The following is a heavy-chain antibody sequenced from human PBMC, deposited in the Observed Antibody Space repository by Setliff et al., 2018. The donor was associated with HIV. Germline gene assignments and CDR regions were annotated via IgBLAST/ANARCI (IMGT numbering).Heavy chain of an antibody. CDR2: INPDNGRT. J-gene: IGHJ6*03. V-gene: IGHV1-2*02. D-gene: IGHD7-27*01. CDR1: GYIFTGYY. CDR3: ARDRRAGVYYYTDV. Sequence: ASVKVSCKASGYIFTGYYMHWVRRAPGQGFEWMGWINPDNGRTQYGQEFQGRLTLTRDTSIRTAYMELSGLTFDDTAMYYCARDRRAGVYYYTDVWGTGTTVTVSS.